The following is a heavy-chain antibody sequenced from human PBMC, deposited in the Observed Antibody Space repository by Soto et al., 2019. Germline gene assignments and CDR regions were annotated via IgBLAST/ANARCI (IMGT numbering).Heavy chain of an antibody. J-gene: IGHJ6*02. CDR2: IYYSGST. V-gene: IGHV4-30-4*01. CDR3: ARHNYDGSGYYYYYYGMDV. CDR1: GGSISSGDYY. Sequence: PSETLSLTXTVSGGSISSGDYYWSWIRQPPGKGLEWIGYIYYSGSTYYNPSLKSRVTISVDTSKNQFSLKLSSVTAADTAVYYCARHNYDGSGYYYYYYGMDVWGQGTTVTVSS. D-gene: IGHD3-22*01.